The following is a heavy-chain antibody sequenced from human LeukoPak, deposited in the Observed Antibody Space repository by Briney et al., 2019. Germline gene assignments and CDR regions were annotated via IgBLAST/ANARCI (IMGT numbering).Heavy chain of an antibody. CDR1: GYTFTGYY. D-gene: IGHD3-22*01. V-gene: IGHV1-2*02. CDR2: INPNSGGT. J-gene: IGHJ4*02. CDR3: ARDGGYDSSGYYVDY. Sequence: ASVKVSCTASGYTFTGYYMHWVRQAPGQGLEWMGWINPNSGGTNYAQKFQGRVTMTRDTSISTAYMELSRLRSDDTAVYYCARDGGYDSSGYYVDYWGQGTLVTVSS.